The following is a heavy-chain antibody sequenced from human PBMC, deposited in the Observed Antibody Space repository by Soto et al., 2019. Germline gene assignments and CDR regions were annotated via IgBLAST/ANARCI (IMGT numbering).Heavy chain of an antibody. CDR3: ARVTPDSSCWYDAFDI. CDR2: IYYSGST. D-gene: IGHD6-19*01. V-gene: IGHV4-61*01. J-gene: IGHJ3*02. CDR1: GGSVSSGSYY. Sequence: QVQLQESGPGLVKPSETLSLTCTVSGGSVSSGSYYWGWIRQPPGKGLEWIGYIYYSGSTNYNPSLKSRVTISVDTSKNQFSLKLSSVTAADTAVYYCARVTPDSSCWYDAFDIWGQGTMVTVSS.